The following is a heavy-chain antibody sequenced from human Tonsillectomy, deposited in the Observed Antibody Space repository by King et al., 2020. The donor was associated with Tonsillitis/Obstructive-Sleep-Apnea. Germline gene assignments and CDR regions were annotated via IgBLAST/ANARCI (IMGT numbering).Heavy chain of an antibody. D-gene: IGHD3-22*01. CDR2: IYYSGST. V-gene: IGHV4-59*01. Sequence: QLQESGPGLVKPSETLSLTCTVSGGSISSYYWSWIRQPPGKGLEWIGYIYYSGSTNYNPSLKSRVTISVDTSKNQFSLKLSSVTAADTAVYYCARDGWYYDSSGSSSYWYFDLWGRGTLVTVSS. CDR1: GGSISSYY. J-gene: IGHJ2*01. CDR3: ARDGWYYDSSGSSSYWYFDL.